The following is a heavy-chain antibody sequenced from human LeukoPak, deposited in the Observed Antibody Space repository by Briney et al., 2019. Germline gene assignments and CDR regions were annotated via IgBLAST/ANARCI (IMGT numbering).Heavy chain of an antibody. CDR1: GFTFSVYY. CDR3: VRTTTTVTSRWFDP. CDR2: ISTSGSTI. V-gene: IGHV3-11*04. Sequence: PGGSLRLSCAASGFTFSVYYMGWFRQAPGKGLEWVSYISTSGSTIYYADSVKGRFTISRDNAKNSVYLQMNSLRADDTAVYFCVRTTTTVTSRWFDPWGQGTLVTVSS. D-gene: IGHD4-17*01. J-gene: IGHJ5*02.